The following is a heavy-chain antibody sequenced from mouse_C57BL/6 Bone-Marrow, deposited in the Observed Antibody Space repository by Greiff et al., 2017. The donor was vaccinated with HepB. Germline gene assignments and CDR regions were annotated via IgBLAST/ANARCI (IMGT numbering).Heavy chain of an antibody. D-gene: IGHD2-5*01. Sequence: VQVVESGAELARPGASVKLSCKASGYTFTSYGISWVKQRTGQGLEWIGEIYPRSGNTYYNEKFKGKATLTADKSSSTAYMELRSLTSEDSAVYFCARSSYSKSYFDYWGQGTTLTVSS. CDR3: ARSSYSKSYFDY. CDR1: GYTFTSYG. V-gene: IGHV1-81*01. CDR2: IYPRSGNT. J-gene: IGHJ2*01.